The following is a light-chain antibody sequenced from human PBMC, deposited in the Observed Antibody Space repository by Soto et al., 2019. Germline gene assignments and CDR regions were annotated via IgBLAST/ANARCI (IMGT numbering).Light chain of an antibody. Sequence: NFMLTQPHSVSESPGKTVTISCTGSSGSIASNYVQWYQQRPGSAPTTVIYEDNQRPSGVPDRFSGSIDSTSNSASCTNSGLKTEDEADYCCQSYDSSNHVVFGGGTKLTVL. V-gene: IGLV6-57*02. CDR1: SGSIASNY. J-gene: IGLJ2*01. CDR2: EDN. CDR3: QSYDSSNHVV.